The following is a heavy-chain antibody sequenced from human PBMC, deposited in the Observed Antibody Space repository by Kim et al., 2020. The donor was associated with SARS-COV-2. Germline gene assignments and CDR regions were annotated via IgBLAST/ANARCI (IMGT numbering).Heavy chain of an antibody. CDR2: INTNTGNP. J-gene: IGHJ5*02. CDR3: ARDPTIITIFGVVISGSRWFDP. V-gene: IGHV7-4-1*02. D-gene: IGHD3-3*01. CDR1: GYTFTSYA. Sequence: ASVKVSCKASGYTFTSYAMIWVRQAPVQGLEWMGWINTNTGNPTYAQAFTGRFVFSLDTSVSTAYLQISSLKAEDTAVYYCARDPTIITIFGVVISGSRWFDPWGQGTLVTVSS.